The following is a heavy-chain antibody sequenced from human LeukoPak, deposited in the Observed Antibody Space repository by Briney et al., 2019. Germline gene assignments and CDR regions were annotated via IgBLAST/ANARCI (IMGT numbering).Heavy chain of an antibody. CDR1: GDSISSYY. CDR2: IYYSGST. CDR3: ARDSSSSSYFDY. D-gene: IGHD6-6*01. J-gene: IGHJ4*02. Sequence: PSETLSLTCTVSGDSISSYYWSWIRQPPGKGLEWIGYIYYSGSTNYNPSLKSRVTISVDTSKKQFSLRLTSVTAADTAVYYCARDSSSSSYFDYWGQGTLVTVSS. V-gene: IGHV4-59*01.